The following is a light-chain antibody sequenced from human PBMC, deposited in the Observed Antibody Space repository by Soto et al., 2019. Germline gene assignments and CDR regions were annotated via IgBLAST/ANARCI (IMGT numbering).Light chain of an antibody. V-gene: IGKV1-39*01. CDR2: AAS. J-gene: IGKJ1*01. CDR3: QQASRRVT. CDR1: QSINRY. Sequence: DIQMTQTPSSLSASVGDRVTITCRASQSINRYLSWYQQKPGEAPKLLIYAASRLQSGVPLRFSGSGSGTDFTLTISSLQPEDFATYYCQQASRRVTFGQGTKVDIK.